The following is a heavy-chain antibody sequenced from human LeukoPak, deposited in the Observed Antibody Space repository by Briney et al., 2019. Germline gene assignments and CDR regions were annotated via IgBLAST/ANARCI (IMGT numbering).Heavy chain of an antibody. CDR3: VKDPGTGFSTGWFDP. J-gene: IGHJ5*02. CDR1: GFLFSDYG. CDR2: ISGLVGRT. V-gene: IGHV3-23*01. D-gene: IGHD3/OR15-3a*01. Sequence: GGSLRLSCGGSGFLFSDYGMLWVRQAPGKGLEWVSAISGLVGRTHYADSVKGRFTISRDNSRNTLYLQMNSLRVEDTATYYCVKDPGTGFSTGWFDPWGQGTLVTVSS.